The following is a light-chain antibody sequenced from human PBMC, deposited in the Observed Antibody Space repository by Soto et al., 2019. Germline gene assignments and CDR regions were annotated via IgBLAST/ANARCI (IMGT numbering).Light chain of an antibody. CDR3: AAWDDSLNGPV. V-gene: IGLV1-44*01. CDR1: SPNIGSNV. CDR2: SND. Sequence: QSVLTQPPSASGTPGQRVTISCSGSSPNIGSNVVNWYQQLPGTAPKLLIYSNDQRPSGVPDRFSGSKSGTSASLAISGLQSEDEADYYCAAWDDSLNGPVFGGGTKVTVL. J-gene: IGLJ3*02.